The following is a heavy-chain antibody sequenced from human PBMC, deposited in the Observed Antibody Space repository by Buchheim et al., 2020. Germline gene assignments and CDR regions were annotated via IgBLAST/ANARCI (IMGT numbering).Heavy chain of an antibody. CDR2: ISGSGNTI. CDR3: ARLGANHILYWYSDL. J-gene: IGHJ2*01. CDR1: GFTFSDYY. D-gene: IGHD1-14*01. Sequence: QVQLVESGGGLVKPGGSLRLSCAASGFTFSDYYVTWVRQAPGKGLEWVSYISGSGNTISYANSVKGRLPISRDNAKNSLYPQMNSLTAEDTAVYYCARLGANHILYWYSDLWGRGTL. V-gene: IGHV3-11*01.